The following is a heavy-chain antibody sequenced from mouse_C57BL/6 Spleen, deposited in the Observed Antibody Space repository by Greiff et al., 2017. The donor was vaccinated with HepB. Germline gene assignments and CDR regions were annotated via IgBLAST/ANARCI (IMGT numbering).Heavy chain of an antibody. CDR2: IYPGNSDT. D-gene: IGHD1-1*01. CDR3: TRSGTTVVEGYFDY. V-gene: IGHV1-5*01. CDR1: GYTFTSYW. J-gene: IGHJ2*01. Sequence: VQLQQSGTVLARPGASVKMSCKTSGYTFTSYWMHWVKQRPGQGLEWIGAIYPGNSDTSYNQKFKGKAKLTAVTSASTAYMELSSLTNEDSAVYYCTRSGTTVVEGYFDYWGQGTTLTVSS.